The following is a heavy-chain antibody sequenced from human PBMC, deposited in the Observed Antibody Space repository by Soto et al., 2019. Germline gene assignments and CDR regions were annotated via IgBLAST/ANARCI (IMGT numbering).Heavy chain of an antibody. J-gene: IGHJ6*02. CDR2: IIPIFGTA. Sequence: QVQLVQSGAEVKKPGSSVKVSCKASGGTFSSYAISWVRQAPGQGLEWMGGIIPIFGTANYAQKFQGRVTITADESKSTAYRELSSRRSEHTAVYYCASSRYCISPSCHPSSFGYSYYGMDVWGQGTTVTVSS. D-gene: IGHD2-2*01. V-gene: IGHV1-69*12. CDR1: GGTFSSYA. CDR3: ASSRYCISPSCHPSSFGYSYYGMDV.